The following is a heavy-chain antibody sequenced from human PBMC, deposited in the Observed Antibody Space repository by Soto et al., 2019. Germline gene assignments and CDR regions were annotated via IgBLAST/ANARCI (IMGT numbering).Heavy chain of an antibody. V-gene: IGHV3-72*01. CDR1: GLSFSDYH. CDR2: ARNDPSRRTT. J-gene: IGHJ4*02. Sequence: ELQLVESGGGLVQPGGSLRLTCAASGLSFSDYHMDWVRQAPGKGLEWIGRARNDPSRRTTDHAASVRGRFTTSRDDLKNSLYLQMNSLKPEDTAMYYCASSRPGGIFHSWGQGTLVTVSS. D-gene: IGHD3-16*01. CDR3: ASSRPGGIFHS.